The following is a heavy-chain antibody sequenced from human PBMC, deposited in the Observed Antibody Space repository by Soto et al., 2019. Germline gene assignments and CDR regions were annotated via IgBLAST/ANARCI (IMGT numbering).Heavy chain of an antibody. D-gene: IGHD3-10*01. V-gene: IGHV3-30-3*02. CDR3: AKSSSGLRDYFDS. Sequence: GGSLRLSCAASGFTLSSFAMHWVRQAPGKGLEWVATTSYDGLNTFYGESVRGRFSISRDTSKSTLFLQMDSLKTEDTAVYFCAKSSSGLRDYFDSWGRGTLVTVSS. J-gene: IGHJ4*02. CDR2: TSYDGLNT. CDR1: GFTLSSFA.